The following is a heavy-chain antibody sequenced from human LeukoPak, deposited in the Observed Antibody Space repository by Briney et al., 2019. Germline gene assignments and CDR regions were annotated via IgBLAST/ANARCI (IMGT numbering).Heavy chain of an antibody. CDR3: ARDRSPPNWLEPPRVLDY. CDR1: GYTFTSYY. Sequence: GASVEVSCKASGYTFTSYYMHWVRQAPGQGLEWMGIINPSGGSTSYAQKFQGRVTMTRDTSTSTVYMELSSLRSEDTAVYYCARDRSPPNWLEPPRVLDYWGQGTLVTVSS. D-gene: IGHD1-1*01. J-gene: IGHJ4*02. CDR2: INPSGGST. V-gene: IGHV1-46*01.